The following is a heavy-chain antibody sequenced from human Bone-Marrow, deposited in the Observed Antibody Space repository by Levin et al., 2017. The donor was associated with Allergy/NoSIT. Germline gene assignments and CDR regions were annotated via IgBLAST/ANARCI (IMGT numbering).Heavy chain of an antibody. D-gene: IGHD4-23*01. V-gene: IGHV1-69*13. CDR3: ATGNGGTPNCAFQH. Sequence: SVKVSCKASGGTFSSYAISWVRQAPGQGLEWMGGIIPIFGTANYAQKFQGRVTITADESTSTAYMELSSLRSEDTAVYYCATGNGGTPNCAFQHWGQGTLVTVSS. CDR2: IIPIFGTA. J-gene: IGHJ1*01. CDR1: GGTFSSYA.